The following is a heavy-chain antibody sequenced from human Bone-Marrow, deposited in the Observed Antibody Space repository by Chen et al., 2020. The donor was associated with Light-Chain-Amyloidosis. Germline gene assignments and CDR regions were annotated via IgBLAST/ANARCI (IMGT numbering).Heavy chain of an antibody. J-gene: IGHJ6*02. CDR1: GGTFSSYA. CDR2: IIPIFGTA. Sequence: QVQLVQSGAEVKKPGSSVKVSCKASGGTFSSYASRRVRQAPGQGLEWMGGIIPIFGTANYAQKFQCRVTITADKSTSTAYMGLRSLRSEDTAVYYCARDGSYDSSGYYYEAFSYYYGMDVWGQGTTVTVSS. V-gene: IGHV1-69*06. CDR3: ARDGSYDSSGYYYEAFSYYYGMDV. D-gene: IGHD3-22*01.